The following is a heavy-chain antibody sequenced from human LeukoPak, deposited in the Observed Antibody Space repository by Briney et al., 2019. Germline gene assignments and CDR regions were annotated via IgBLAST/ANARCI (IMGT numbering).Heavy chain of an antibody. CDR1: GFTFSNYV. D-gene: IGHD1-26*01. CDR3: ARGIFSGSYVANAY. CDR2: ISGSGGST. V-gene: IGHV3-23*01. J-gene: IGHJ4*02. Sequence: GGSLRLSCAASGFTFSNYVMTWVRQAPGKGLEWVSGISGSGGSTYYADSVKGRFTISRDNSKNTLFLQMNSLRAEDTVVYYCARGIFSGSYVANAYWGQGTLVTVSS.